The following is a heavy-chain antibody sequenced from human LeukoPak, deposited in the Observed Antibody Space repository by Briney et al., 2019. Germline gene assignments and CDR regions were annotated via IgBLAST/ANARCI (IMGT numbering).Heavy chain of an antibody. Sequence: PSETLSLTCTVSGYSISSGYYWGWIRQPPGKGLEWIGSIYHSGSTNYNPSLKSRVTISVDTSKNQFSLKLSSVTAADTAVYYCARGTRRNAIFGVVLSPSMHLQHWGQGTLVTVSS. CDR3: ARGTRRNAIFGVVLSPSMHLQH. CDR1: GYSISSGYY. CDR2: IYHSGST. J-gene: IGHJ1*01. D-gene: IGHD3-3*01. V-gene: IGHV4-38-2*02.